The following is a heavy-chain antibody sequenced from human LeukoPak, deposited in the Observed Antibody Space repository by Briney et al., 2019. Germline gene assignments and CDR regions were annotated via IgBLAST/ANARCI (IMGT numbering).Heavy chain of an antibody. Sequence: SVKVSCKASGGTFSSYAISWVRQAPGQGLEWMGGIIPIFGTANYAQKFQGRVTINTDESTSTAYMELSRLRSEDTAVYYCAREGQLGVADYWGQGTLVTVSS. D-gene: IGHD6-6*01. J-gene: IGHJ4*02. V-gene: IGHV1-69*05. CDR1: GGTFSSYA. CDR2: IIPIFGTA. CDR3: AREGQLGVADY.